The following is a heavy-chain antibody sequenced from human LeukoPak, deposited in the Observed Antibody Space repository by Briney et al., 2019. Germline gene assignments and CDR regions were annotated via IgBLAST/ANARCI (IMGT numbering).Heavy chain of an antibody. J-gene: IGHJ4*02. CDR2: IYHSGST. CDR3: ASFRQGRYQLLYGPPDY. CDR1: GGSISSGGYY. Sequence: SETLSLTCTVSGGSISSGGYYWSWIRQPPGKGLEWIGYIYHSGSTYYNPSLKSRVTISVDRSKNQFSLKLSSVTAADTAVYYCASFRQGRYQLLYGPPDYWGQGTLVTVSS. D-gene: IGHD2-2*02. V-gene: IGHV4-30-2*01.